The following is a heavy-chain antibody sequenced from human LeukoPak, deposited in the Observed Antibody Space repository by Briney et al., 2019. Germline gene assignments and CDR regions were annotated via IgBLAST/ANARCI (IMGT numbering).Heavy chain of an antibody. Sequence: SETLSLTCTVSGVSISSSNSYWGWIRQPPGKGLEWIGSIYYSGNTYYNASLKSQVSISVDTSKNQFSLKLSSVTAADTAVYYCARQCPTYYDILTGYYPPRYFDYWGQGTLVTVSS. CDR2: IYYSGNT. D-gene: IGHD3-9*01. V-gene: IGHV4-39*01. CDR1: GVSISSSNSY. J-gene: IGHJ4*02. CDR3: ARQCPTYYDILTGYYPPRYFDY.